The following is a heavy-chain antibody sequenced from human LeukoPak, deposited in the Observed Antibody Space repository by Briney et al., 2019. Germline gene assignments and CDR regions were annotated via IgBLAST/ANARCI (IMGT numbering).Heavy chain of an antibody. J-gene: IGHJ4*02. Sequence: PGGSLRLSCAASGFTFSSYAMSWVRQAPGKGLEWVSAISGSGGSTYYADSVKGRFTISRDNSKNTLYLQMNSLRAEDTAVYYCAKDPLWFQEYYFDYWAREPWSPSPQ. D-gene: IGHD3-10*01. CDR1: GFTFSSYA. CDR3: AKDPLWFQEYYFDY. V-gene: IGHV3-23*01. CDR2: ISGSGGST.